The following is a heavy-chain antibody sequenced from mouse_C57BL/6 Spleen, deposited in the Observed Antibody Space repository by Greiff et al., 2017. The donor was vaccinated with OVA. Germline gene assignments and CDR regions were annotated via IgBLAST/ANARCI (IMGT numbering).Heavy chain of an antibody. Sequence: VQLQQPGAELVKPGASVKLSCKASGYTFTSYWMHWVKQRPGRGLEWIGRIGPNSGGTKYNEKFKSKATLTVDKPSSTAYMQLSSLTSEDSAVYYCARTGVYGYPAWFAYWGQGTLVTVSA. CDR3: ARTGVYGYPAWFAY. CDR2: IGPNSGGT. V-gene: IGHV1-72*01. J-gene: IGHJ3*01. CDR1: GYTFTSYW. D-gene: IGHD2-2*01.